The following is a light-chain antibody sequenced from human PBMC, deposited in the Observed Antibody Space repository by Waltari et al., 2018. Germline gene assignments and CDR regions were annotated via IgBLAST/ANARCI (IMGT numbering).Light chain of an antibody. CDR2: EGN. CDR3: CSFAGSTTWV. Sequence: QSALTQPASVSGSPGQSITISCTGTSSDVGGYNLVSWYQQHPGKAPKLIIYEGNKWPSGVSHRFSGSKSGNTASLTISGLQAEDAADYYCCSFAGSTTWVFGGGTTLTVL. J-gene: IGLJ3*02. CDR1: SSDVGGYNL. V-gene: IGLV2-23*01.